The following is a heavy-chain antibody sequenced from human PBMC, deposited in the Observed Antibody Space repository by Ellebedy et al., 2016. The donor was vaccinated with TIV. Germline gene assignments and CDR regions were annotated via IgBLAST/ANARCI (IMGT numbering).Heavy chain of an antibody. D-gene: IGHD2-2*01. V-gene: IGHV1-69*13. CDR1: GGTFSDYV. CDR2: IIPVFGAT. J-gene: IGHJ4*02. Sequence: AASVKVSCKASGGTFSDYVISWVRQAPGQGLEWMGGIIPVFGATKYAQKFQGRLTLTADASTSTAYMELNSLRSDDRAVYFCASSVVLAASTTYYFDYWGQGTLVTVSS. CDR3: ASSVVLAASTTYYFDY.